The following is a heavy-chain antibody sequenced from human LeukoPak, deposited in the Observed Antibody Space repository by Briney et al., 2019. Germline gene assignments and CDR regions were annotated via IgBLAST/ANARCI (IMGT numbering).Heavy chain of an antibody. D-gene: IGHD5-12*01. V-gene: IGHV4-59*01. CDR2: MFHSGTA. CDR3: ARGYSGSDPLDY. J-gene: IGHJ4*02. CDR1: GDSISSYY. Sequence: SETLSLTCSVSGDSISSYYWGWIRQPPGEGLEWIGFMFHSGTANYNPSLKSRVTISLDTSKNQFSLKLTSVTAADTAVYYCARGYSGSDPLDYWGQGTLVTVSS.